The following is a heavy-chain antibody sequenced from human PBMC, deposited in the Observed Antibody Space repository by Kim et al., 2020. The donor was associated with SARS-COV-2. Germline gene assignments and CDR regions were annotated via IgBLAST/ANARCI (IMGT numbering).Heavy chain of an antibody. V-gene: IGHV4-4*07. CDR3: AREPQSYGYYYDSSGYSEYYFDY. Sequence: SETLSLTCTVSGGSISSYYWSWIRQPAGKGLEWIGRIYTSGSTNYNPSLKSRVTMSVDTSKNQFSLKLSSVTAADTAVYYCAREPQSYGYYYDSSGYSEYYFDYWGQGTLVTVSS. D-gene: IGHD3-22*01. CDR2: IYTSGST. J-gene: IGHJ4*02. CDR1: GGSISSYY.